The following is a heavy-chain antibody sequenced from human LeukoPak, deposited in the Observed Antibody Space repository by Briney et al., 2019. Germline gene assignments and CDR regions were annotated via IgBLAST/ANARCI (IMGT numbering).Heavy chain of an antibody. CDR1: GGSISNYY. J-gene: IGHJ5*02. Sequence: SETLSLTCTVSGGSISNYYWNWIRQPPGKGLEWIGYIYYSGTTNYNPSLKSRVSMSVDTSKNQFSLKLSSVTAADTAVYYCARGDYYDPLRFDPWGQGTLVTVSS. V-gene: IGHV4-59*01. CDR2: IYYSGTT. D-gene: IGHD3-22*01. CDR3: ARGDYYDPLRFDP.